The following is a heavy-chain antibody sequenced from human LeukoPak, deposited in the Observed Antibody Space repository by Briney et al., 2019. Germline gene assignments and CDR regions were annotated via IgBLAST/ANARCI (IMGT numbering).Heavy chain of an antibody. CDR3: ARRNYGMDV. Sequence: SETLSLTCTVSGGSMNTYYWSWLRQPPGKGLEWIANIYYTGSTKYNPSLKSRVTISVDTSKNQFSLKLSSVTAADTAVYYCARRNYGMDVWGQGTTVTVSS. V-gene: IGHV4-59*08. CDR1: GGSMNTYY. J-gene: IGHJ6*02. CDR2: IYYTGST.